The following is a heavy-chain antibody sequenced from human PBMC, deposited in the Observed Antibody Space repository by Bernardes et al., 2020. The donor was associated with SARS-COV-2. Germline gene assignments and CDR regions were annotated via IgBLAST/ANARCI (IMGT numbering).Heavy chain of an antibody. CDR1: GYTFIDYY. CDR3: VRGRRLLWFGEFFDAFDI. CDR2: INPKSGGT. Sequence: ASMKVSCKASGYTFIDYYVHWVRQAPGQGLEWMGWINPKSGGTNFAQKFQGRVTLTRDTSISTAYMELSRLKSDDTAMYYCVRGRRLLWFGEFFDAFDIWGQGTMVTLSS. J-gene: IGHJ3*02. V-gene: IGHV1-2*02. D-gene: IGHD3-10*01.